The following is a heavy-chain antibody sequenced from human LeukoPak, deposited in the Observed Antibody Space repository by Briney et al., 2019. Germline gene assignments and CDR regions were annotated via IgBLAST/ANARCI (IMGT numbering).Heavy chain of an antibody. CDR2: ITASGTAM. CDR1: GFTFSNYS. V-gene: IGHV3-48*02. Sequence: GGSLRLSCAASGFTFSNYSMNWVRQAPGKGLEWVSHITASGTAMFYADSVKGRFTISRDNAKNSLYLQMNSLRDEDTAVYYCASSGSYRFDYWGQGTLVTVSP. CDR3: ASSGSYRFDY. J-gene: IGHJ4*02. D-gene: IGHD1-26*01.